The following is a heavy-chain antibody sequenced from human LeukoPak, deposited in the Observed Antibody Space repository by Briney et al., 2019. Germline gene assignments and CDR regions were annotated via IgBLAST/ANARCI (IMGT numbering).Heavy chain of an antibody. CDR1: GYSISSGYH. CDR2: IYHSGST. D-gene: IGHD2-15*01. J-gene: IGHJ6*03. Sequence: SETLSLTCTVSGYSISSGYHWGWIRQPPGKGLEWIGSIYHSGSTYYNPSLKSRVTISVDTSKNQFSLKLSSVTAADTAVYYCARVRCSGGSCPYYYYYYYMDVWGKGTTVTVSS. V-gene: IGHV4-38-2*02. CDR3: ARVRCSGGSCPYYYYYYYMDV.